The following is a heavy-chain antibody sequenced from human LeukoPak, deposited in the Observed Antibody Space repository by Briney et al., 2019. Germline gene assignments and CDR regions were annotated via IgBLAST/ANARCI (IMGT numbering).Heavy chain of an antibody. CDR3: ARDRAGYGDLGYYGMDV. CDR1: GDSISSGGYY. CDR2: IYYSGST. Sequence: SETLSLTCTVSGDSISSGGYYRSWIRQHPGKGLEWIGYIYYSGSTYYNPSLKSRVTISVDTSKNQFSLKLSSVTAADTAVYYCARDRAGYGDLGYYGMDVWGQGTTVTVSS. D-gene: IGHD4-17*01. V-gene: IGHV4-31*03. J-gene: IGHJ6*02.